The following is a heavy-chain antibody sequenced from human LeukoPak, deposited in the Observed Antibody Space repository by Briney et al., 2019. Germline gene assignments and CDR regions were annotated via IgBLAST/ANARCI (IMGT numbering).Heavy chain of an antibody. CDR1: GYTFTSYD. Sequence: ASVKVSCKASGYTFTSYDINWVRQATGQGLEWMGWMNPNSGNTGYAQKFQGRVTITRNTSISTAYMELSSLRSEDTAVYYCARSPYFEDYMDVWGKGTTVTVSS. CDR2: MNPNSGNT. CDR3: ARSPYFEDYMDV. V-gene: IGHV1-8*03. J-gene: IGHJ6*03. D-gene: IGHD2-21*01.